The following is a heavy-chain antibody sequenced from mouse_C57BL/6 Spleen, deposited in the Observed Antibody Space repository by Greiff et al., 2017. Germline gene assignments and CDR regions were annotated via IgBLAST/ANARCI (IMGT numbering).Heavy chain of an antibody. CDR1: GFTFSSYA. V-gene: IGHV5-9-1*02. D-gene: IGHD1-1*01. Sequence: EVKVVESGEGLVKPGGSLKLSCAASGFTFSSYAMSWVRQTPEKRLEWVAYISSGGDYIYYADTVKGRFTISRDHARNTLYLQMSSLKSEDTAMYYCTRGNYYGSLDYWGQGTTLTGSS. CDR2: ISSGGDYI. J-gene: IGHJ2*01. CDR3: TRGNYYGSLDY.